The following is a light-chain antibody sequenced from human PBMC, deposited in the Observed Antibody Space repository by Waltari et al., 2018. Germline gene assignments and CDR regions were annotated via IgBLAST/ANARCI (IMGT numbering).Light chain of an antibody. CDR3: QQYNNWPPWT. J-gene: IGKJ1*01. CDR2: DAS. CDR1: QSVGSN. Sequence: ETVMTQSPATLSVSPGETATLSCRASQSVGSNLAWYQQKPGQAPRLLIYDASTRATGIPAKFSGSGSGTEFTLTISSLQSEDFAVYYCQQYNNWPPWTFGQGTKVEI. V-gene: IGKV3-15*01.